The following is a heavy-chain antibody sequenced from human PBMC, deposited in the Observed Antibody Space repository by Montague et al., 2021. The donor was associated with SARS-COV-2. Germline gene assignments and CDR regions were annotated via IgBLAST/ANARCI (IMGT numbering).Heavy chain of an antibody. J-gene: IGHJ4*01. Sequence: SLRLSCAASRLPFNGYAMHWVRRAPGKGLEWLTFISHDESNHRYADSVKGRFTISRDNSKNTLFLQMDSPRPEDTAVYYCAREGYRSGSFYIDYWGQGTLVTVSS. V-gene: IGHV3-30*04. CDR1: RLPFNGYA. CDR2: ISHDESNH. CDR3: AREGYRSGSFYIDY. D-gene: IGHD1-26*01.